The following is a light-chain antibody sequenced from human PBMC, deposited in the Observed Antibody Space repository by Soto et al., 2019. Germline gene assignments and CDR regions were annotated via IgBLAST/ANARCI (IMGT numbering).Light chain of an antibody. V-gene: IGLV1-47*01. CDR1: SSNIGSNY. CDR2: RNN. CDR3: AAWDDSLSGHWV. Sequence: QSVLTQPPSASGTPGQRVTISCSGSSSNIGSNYVYWYQQLPGTAPKLLIYRNNQRPSGVPDRFSGSKSGTSASLAISGLRSADEADYYCAAWDDSLSGHWVFGGGTQLTVL. J-gene: IGLJ3*02.